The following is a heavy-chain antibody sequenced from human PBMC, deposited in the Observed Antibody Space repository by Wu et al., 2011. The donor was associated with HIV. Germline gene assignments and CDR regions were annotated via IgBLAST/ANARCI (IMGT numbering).Heavy chain of an antibody. V-gene: IGHV1-24*01. Sequence: QVQLVQSGAEVKKPGASVKVSCKVSGYTLTELSMHWVRQAPGKGLEWMGGFDPEDGETIYAQKFQGRVTMTEDTSTDTAYMELSSLRSEDTAVYYCATSPPYYYDSSGYLYYFDYWGQGTLVTVSS. CDR1: GYTLTELS. J-gene: IGHJ4*02. CDR2: FDPEDGET. CDR3: ATSPPYYYDSSGYLYYFDY. D-gene: IGHD3-22*01.